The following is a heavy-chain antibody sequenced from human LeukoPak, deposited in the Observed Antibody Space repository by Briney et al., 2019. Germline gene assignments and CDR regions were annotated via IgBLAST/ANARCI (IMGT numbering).Heavy chain of an antibody. CDR2: IYDSGST. CDR3: ARHGSGWSFDY. Sequence: PSENLSLTCTVSGSISSYYWSWIRQPPGKGLEWIGYIYDSGSTNYNPSLKSRVTMSIDTSKNQFSLNLSSVTAADTAVYYCARHGSGWSFDYWGQGTLVTVSS. J-gene: IGHJ4*02. V-gene: IGHV4-59*01. D-gene: IGHD6-13*01. CDR1: GSISSYY.